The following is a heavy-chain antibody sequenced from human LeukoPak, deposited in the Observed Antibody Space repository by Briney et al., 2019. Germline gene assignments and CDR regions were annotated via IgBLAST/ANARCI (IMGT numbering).Heavy chain of an antibody. J-gene: IGHJ3*02. D-gene: IGHD1-14*01. V-gene: IGHV3-74*01. CDR1: GFTFSSYW. CDR3: ASDQRPETPGAFDN. Sequence: GGSLRLSCAASGFTFSSYWMHWVRQAPGKGLVWVSRINSDESSTSYADSVKGRFTISRDNAKNTLHLHMNSLRAEDTAVYYCASDQRPETPGAFDNWGQGTMVTVSS. CDR2: INSDESST.